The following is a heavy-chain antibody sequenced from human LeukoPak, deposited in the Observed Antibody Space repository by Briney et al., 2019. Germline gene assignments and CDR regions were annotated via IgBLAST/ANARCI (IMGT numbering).Heavy chain of an antibody. CDR1: GGSISSGDYY. V-gene: IGHV4-30-4*01. Sequence: PSETLSLTCTVSGGSISSGDYYWSWLRQPPGKGLEWIGYIYYSGSTYYNPSLKSRVTISVDTSKNQFSLKLSSVTAADTAVYYCARLRGIEEGGDSLTPFFDYWGQGTLVTVSS. CDR2: IYYSGST. J-gene: IGHJ4*02. D-gene: IGHD2-21*02. CDR3: ARLRGIEEGGDSLTPFFDY.